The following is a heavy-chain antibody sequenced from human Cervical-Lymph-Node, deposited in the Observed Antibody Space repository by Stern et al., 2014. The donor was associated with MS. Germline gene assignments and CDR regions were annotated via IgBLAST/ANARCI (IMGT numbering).Heavy chain of an antibody. Sequence: QVQLVQSGTEVKKSGASVKVSCKASGYTFTAYYMHWVRQAPGQGLEWLGRINPNNGSTNYAQKVQDRVTMTTDTSISTSYIELHRLQSDDTAVYYCARGRGYSSGWVNWFDPWGQGTLVTVSS. CDR1: GYTFTAYY. D-gene: IGHD6-19*01. V-gene: IGHV1-2*06. CDR3: ARGRGYSSGWVNWFDP. CDR2: INPNNGST. J-gene: IGHJ5*02.